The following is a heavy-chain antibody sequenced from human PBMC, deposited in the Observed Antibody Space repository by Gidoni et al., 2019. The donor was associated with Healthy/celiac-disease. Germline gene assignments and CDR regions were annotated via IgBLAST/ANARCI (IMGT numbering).Heavy chain of an antibody. V-gene: IGHV1-69*06. CDR1: GGTFSSYA. J-gene: IGHJ4*02. CDR2: IIPIFGTA. D-gene: IGHD3-22*01. CDR3: ARVGHYYDSSPFDY. Sequence: QVQLVQSGAEVRRPGSSVKVSCKASGGTFSSYAISWVRQAPGQGLEWMGGIIPIFGTANYAQKFQGRVTITADKSTSTAYMELSSLRSEDTAVYYCARVGHYYDSSPFDYWGQGTLVTVSS.